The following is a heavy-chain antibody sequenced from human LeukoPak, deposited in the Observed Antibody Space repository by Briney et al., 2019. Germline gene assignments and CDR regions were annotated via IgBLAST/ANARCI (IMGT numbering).Heavy chain of an antibody. D-gene: IGHD3-9*01. CDR2: ISADNGNT. J-gene: IGHJ4*02. CDR1: GYTFTSYG. V-gene: IGHV1-18*01. CDR3: ASGLILTGYYSLFDY. Sequence: ASVKVSCKASGYTFTSYGISWVRQAPGQGLEWMDWISADNGNTNYAQKLQGRVTMTTDTSTSTAYMELRSLRSEDTAVYYCASGLILTGYYSLFDYWGQGTLVTVSS.